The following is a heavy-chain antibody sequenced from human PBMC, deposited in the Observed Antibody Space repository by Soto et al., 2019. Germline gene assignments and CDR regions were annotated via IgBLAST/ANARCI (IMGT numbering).Heavy chain of an antibody. V-gene: IGHV1-46*01. CDR2: INPSGGST. D-gene: IGHD3-22*01. CDR1: GYTFTSYY. CDR3: ASSEYYYDSSGYYKKRLPGGAFDI. Sequence: GASVKVSCKASGYTFTSYYMHWVRQAPGQGLEWMGIINPSGGSTSYAQKFQGRVTMTRDTSTSTVYMELSSLRSEDTAVYYCASSEYYYDSSGYYKKRLPGGAFDIWGQGTMVTVSS. J-gene: IGHJ3*02.